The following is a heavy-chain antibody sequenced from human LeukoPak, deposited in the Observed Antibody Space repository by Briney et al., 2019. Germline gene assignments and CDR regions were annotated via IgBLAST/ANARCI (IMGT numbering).Heavy chain of an antibody. J-gene: IGHJ6*03. V-gene: IGHV3-23*01. CDR2: VSGNGDDT. Sequence: PGGSLRLSCAASGLTFSNYDMNWVRQAPGKGLEWVSSVSGNGDDTYYADSVKGRFTISRDNSKNTLYLQMNSLRAEDTAVYYCAKGTVAIVVYYYYMDVWGKGTTVTVSS. CDR1: GLTFSNYD. CDR3: AKGTVAIVVYYYYMDV. D-gene: IGHD3-16*02.